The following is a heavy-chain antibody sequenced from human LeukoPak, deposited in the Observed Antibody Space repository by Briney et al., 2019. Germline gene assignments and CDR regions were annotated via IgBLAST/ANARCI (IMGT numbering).Heavy chain of an antibody. J-gene: IGHJ6*03. D-gene: IGHD6-13*01. V-gene: IGHV4-38-2*02. CDR1: GYSISSGYY. CDR2: IYHSGST. Sequence: PSETLSLTCTVSGYSISSGYYWGWIRQPPGKGLEWIGSIYHSGSTYYNPSLKSRVTISVDTSKNQFSLKLSSVTAADTAVYYCARVWQQLGVDYYYYYMDVWGKGTTVTVSS. CDR3: ARVWQQLGVDYYYYYMDV.